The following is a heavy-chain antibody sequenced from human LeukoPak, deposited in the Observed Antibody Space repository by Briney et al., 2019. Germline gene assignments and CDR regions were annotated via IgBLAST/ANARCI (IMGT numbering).Heavy chain of an antibody. D-gene: IGHD3-10*02. CDR1: DGSFTNYF. CDR2: ISDSGNT. J-gene: IGHJ6*03. V-gene: IGHV4-59*01. CDR3: ARNWSAVRGLVVYYSMDF. Sequence: TPSETLSLTCTVSDGSFTNYFWSWIRQSPGKGLEWIGFISDSGNTKYNPSLESRVTISLDTSKNQFSLKVTSVTAADTAVYYCARNWSAVRGLVVYYSMDFCGKGTMVAVSS.